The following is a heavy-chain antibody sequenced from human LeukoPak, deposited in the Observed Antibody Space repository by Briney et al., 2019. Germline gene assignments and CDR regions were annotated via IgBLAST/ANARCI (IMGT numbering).Heavy chain of an antibody. D-gene: IGHD1-14*01. V-gene: IGHV1-46*01. CDR1: GFTFTNYD. CDR3: ARDGTNDAFDI. J-gene: IGHJ3*02. Sequence: GASVKVSCKATGFTFTNYDINWVRQAPGQGLEWMGIINPSGGSTSYAQKFQGRVTMTRDTSTSTVYMELSSLRSEDTAVYYCARDGTNDAFDIWGQGTMVTVSS. CDR2: INPSGGST.